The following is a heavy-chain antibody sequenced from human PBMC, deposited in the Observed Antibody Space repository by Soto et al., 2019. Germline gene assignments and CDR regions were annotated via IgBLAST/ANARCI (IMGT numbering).Heavy chain of an antibody. CDR3: ARDKITGLFDY. Sequence: SSETLSLTCTFSGGSISSGDFCLTWIRQPPGTGLEWIGEINHSGSTNYNPSLKSRVTISVDTSKNQFSLKLTSVTAADTAVYYCARDKITGLFDYWGQGTLVTVSS. CDR2: INHSGST. V-gene: IGHV4-39*07. CDR1: GGSISSGDFC. D-gene: IGHD2-8*02. J-gene: IGHJ4*02.